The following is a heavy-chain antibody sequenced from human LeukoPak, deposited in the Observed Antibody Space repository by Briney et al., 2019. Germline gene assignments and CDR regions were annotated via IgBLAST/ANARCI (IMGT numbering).Heavy chain of an antibody. J-gene: IGHJ3*02. Sequence: KRGESLKISCKGSGYTFINYWIVWVRQLPGKGLEWMGIIYPGDSDTRYRPSFQGQVTISADKSSSTAYLQWSNLKASDTAMYYCARRSTSSWDAFDIWGQGTMVTFSP. CDR2: IYPGDSDT. D-gene: IGHD6-13*01. V-gene: IGHV5-51*01. CDR3: ARRSTSSWDAFDI. CDR1: GYTFINYW.